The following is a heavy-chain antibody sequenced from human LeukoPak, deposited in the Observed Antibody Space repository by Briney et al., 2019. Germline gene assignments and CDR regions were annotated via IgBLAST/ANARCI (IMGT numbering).Heavy chain of an antibody. CDR2: IKPDGSEK. D-gene: IGHD4-17*01. CDR3: ARDGDTNFDY. CDR1: GFTFNNYW. V-gene: IGHV3-7*01. J-gene: IGHJ4*02. Sequence: GGSLRLSCAASGFTFNNYWMSWVRQAPWKGPEWVANIKPDGSEKYYMDSVKGRFTVSRDNAKNPLSLQMNSLRAEDTAVYYCARDGDTNFDYWGQGTLVTVSS.